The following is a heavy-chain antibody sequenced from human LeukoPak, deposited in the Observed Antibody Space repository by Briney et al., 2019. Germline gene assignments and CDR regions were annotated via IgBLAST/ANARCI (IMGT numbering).Heavy chain of an antibody. CDR2: MNPNSGNT. V-gene: IGHV1-8*01. CDR3: ARRVSGWNYQTAEYFQR. J-gene: IGHJ1*01. CDR1: GYTFTSYD. D-gene: IGHD1-7*01. Sequence: ASVKVSCKASGYTFTSYDINWVRQATGQGLEWMGWMNPNSGNTGYAQKFQGRVTMTRNTSISTAYMELSSLRSEDTAVYYCARRVSGWNYQTAEYFQRWGQGTLVTVSS.